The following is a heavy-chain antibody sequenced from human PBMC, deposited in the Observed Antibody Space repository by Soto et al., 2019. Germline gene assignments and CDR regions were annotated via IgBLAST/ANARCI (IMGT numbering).Heavy chain of an antibody. CDR2: IIPIFGTA. J-gene: IGHJ6*02. D-gene: IGHD2-15*01. CDR3: ARSQGGSSSLDIYYDYYYGLDV. Sequence: QVQLVQSGAEVQKPGSSVKVSCKAPGGTFSSYAISWVRQAPGQGLEWMGGIIPIFGTAKYALKLQGRVTITADETTSTGYMELRSLRAEDTAVYYCARSQGGSSSLDIYYDYYYGLDVWGQGTRVTVSS. CDR1: GGTFSSYA. V-gene: IGHV1-69*01.